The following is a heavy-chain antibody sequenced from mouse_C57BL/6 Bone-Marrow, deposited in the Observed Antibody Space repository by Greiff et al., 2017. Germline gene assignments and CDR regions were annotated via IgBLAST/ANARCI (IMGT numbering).Heavy chain of an antibody. V-gene: IGHV1-64*01. CDR2: IHPNSGST. D-gene: IGHD2-2*01. J-gene: IGHJ4*01. CDR3: ARWLYYYAMDY. CDR1: GYTFTSYW. Sequence: VQLQQPGAKLVKPGASVKLSCKASGYTFTSYWMHWVKQRPGQGLEWIGMIHPNSGSTNYNEKFKSKATLTVDKSSSTAYMQLSSLTSEDSAVYYCARWLYYYAMDYWGQGTSVTVSS.